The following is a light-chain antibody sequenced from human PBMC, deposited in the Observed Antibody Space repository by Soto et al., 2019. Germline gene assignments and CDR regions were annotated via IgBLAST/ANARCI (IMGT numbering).Light chain of an antibody. CDR1: FSTFGGDY. CDR2: RNN. Sequence: QSVVTQPPSASGTPGQRVTISCSGNFSTFGGDYVYWYRQFPGTAPKLLIYRNNQRPPAVPDRFSASKSGTSASLAISGLRSEDEDDYYCATWDDTMSAPRVFGGGTKLTVL. CDR3: ATWDDTMSAPRV. J-gene: IGLJ3*02. V-gene: IGLV1-47*01.